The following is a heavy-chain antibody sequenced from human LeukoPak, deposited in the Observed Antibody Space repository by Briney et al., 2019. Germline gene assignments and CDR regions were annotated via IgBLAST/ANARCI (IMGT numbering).Heavy chain of an antibody. CDR3: AREWSAFDI. CDR1: GRTFTEYY. J-gene: IGHJ3*02. V-gene: IGHV3-11*04. Sequence: PGGSLRLSCAASGRTFTEYYMHWIRQAPGKGLEWVSFIGGTAGNTYYADSVKGRFTISRDNAKNSLYLQMNSLRAEDTAVYYCAREWSAFDIWGQGTMATVSS. CDR2: IGGTAGNT. D-gene: IGHD2-8*01.